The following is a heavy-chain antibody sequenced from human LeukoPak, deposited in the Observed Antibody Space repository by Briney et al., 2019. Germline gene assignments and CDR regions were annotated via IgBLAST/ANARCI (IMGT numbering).Heavy chain of an antibody. CDR2: MSGSGSDT. D-gene: IGHD3-10*01. J-gene: IGHJ4*02. V-gene: IGHV3-23*01. Sequence: PGGSLRLSCAASGFTFSSYAMSWVRQVPGKGLEWVSAMSGSGSDTYYAYSVKGRFAISRNNSKSTLYLHMNSLRAEDTAVYYCAKDLGGEGGSGFPGYWGQGTLVTVSS. CDR3: AKDLGGEGGSGFPGY. CDR1: GFTFSSYA.